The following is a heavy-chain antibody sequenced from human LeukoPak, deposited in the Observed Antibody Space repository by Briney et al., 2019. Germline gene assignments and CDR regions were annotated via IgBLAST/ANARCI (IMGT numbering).Heavy chain of an antibody. CDR1: GFTFSSYA. D-gene: IGHD1-14*01. CDR2: LSGSARST. V-gene: IGHV3-23*01. Sequence: PGGSLRLSCAASGFTFSSYAMSWVRQAPGKGLEWVSSLSGSARSTYYADSVKGRFTISRGNLKNTLYLQMNSLRAEDTAVYYCATDLRTPSAWGQGTLVTVSS. J-gene: IGHJ5*02. CDR3: ATDLRTPSA.